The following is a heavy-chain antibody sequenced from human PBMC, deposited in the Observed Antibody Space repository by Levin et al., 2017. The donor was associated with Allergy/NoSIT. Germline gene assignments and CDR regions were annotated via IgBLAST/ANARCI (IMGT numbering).Heavy chain of an antibody. D-gene: IGHD2-15*01. CDR1: GYSFTSYW. CDR2: IYPGDSDI. CDR3: AGDGYCSGASCFRGWFDP. V-gene: IGHV5-51*01. Sequence: GGSLRLSCKGSGYSFTSYWIGWVRQMPGKGLEWMGIIYPGDSDIRYSPSFQGQVTMSVDKSMSTAFLQWSSLKASDPAMYYCAGDGYCSGASCFRGWFDPWGQGTLVTVSS. J-gene: IGHJ5*02.